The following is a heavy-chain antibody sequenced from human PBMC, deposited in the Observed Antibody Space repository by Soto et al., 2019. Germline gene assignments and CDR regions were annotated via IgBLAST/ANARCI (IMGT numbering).Heavy chain of an antibody. J-gene: IGHJ5*02. CDR3: AEWARYGSWGECPA. V-gene: IGHV3-23*01. CDR2: ISGSGTIT. CDR1: GSPFSSRA. Sequence: EVQLLESGGGLVQPGGSLRLSCAASGSPFSSRAMSWVRQAPGKGLEWVSAISGSGTITYYADSVKGRFTISRDTSKNTLYLQMNGLRADYTAVYYCAEWARYGSWGECPAWGQGTLVTVSS. D-gene: IGHD2-15*01.